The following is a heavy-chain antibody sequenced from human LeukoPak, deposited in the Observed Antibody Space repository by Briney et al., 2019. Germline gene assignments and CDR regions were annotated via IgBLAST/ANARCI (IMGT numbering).Heavy chain of an antibody. J-gene: IGHJ4*02. CDR2: ISYDGSNK. CDR1: GFTFSSYG. V-gene: IGHV3-30*18. CDR3: AKDQRITGTPGY. Sequence: GSLRLSCAASGFTFSSYGMHWVRQAPGKGLEWVAVISYDGSNKYYADSVKGRFTISRDNSKNTLYLQMNSLRAEDTAVYYCAKDQRITGTPGYWGQGTLVTVSS. D-gene: IGHD1-20*01.